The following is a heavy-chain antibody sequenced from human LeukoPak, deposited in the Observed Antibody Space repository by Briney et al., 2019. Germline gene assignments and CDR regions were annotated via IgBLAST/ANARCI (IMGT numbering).Heavy chain of an antibody. CDR2: MSPNNGDT. V-gene: IGHV1-8*02. J-gene: IGHJ3*02. D-gene: IGHD5-18*01. CDR3: ARDRYSYGYDAFDI. Sequence: ASVKVSCKASGGTFSSYAISWVRQATGQGLEWLGWMSPNNGDTGYAQKFQGRVTMTRDTSTNTAYMELSALTSEDTAVYYCARDRYSYGYDAFDIWGQGTMVTVSS. CDR1: GGTFSSYA.